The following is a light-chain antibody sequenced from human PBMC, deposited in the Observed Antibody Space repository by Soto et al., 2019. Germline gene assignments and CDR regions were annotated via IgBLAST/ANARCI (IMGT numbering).Light chain of an antibody. CDR3: GTWDSSLSAWV. Sequence: QSVLTQPPSVSAAPGQKVTISCSGSSSNIGNNHASWYQHLPGTAPKLLIFDNDKRPSGIPDRFSGSKSVTSATLGITGLQTGDEADYYCGTWDSSLSAWVFGGGTKLTVL. J-gene: IGLJ3*02. CDR1: SSNIGNNH. CDR2: DND. V-gene: IGLV1-51*01.